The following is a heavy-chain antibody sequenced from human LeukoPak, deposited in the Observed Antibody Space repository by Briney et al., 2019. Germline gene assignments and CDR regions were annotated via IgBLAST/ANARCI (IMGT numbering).Heavy chain of an antibody. Sequence: GASVKVSCKASGGTFSSYAISWVRQATGQGLEWMGGIIPIFGTANYAQKFQGRVTITADESTSTAYMELSSLRSEDTAVYYCARALRTVTPWARSYYFDYWGQGTLVTVSS. CDR2: IIPIFGTA. CDR1: GGTFSSYA. D-gene: IGHD4-17*01. J-gene: IGHJ4*02. CDR3: ARALRTVTPWARSYYFDY. V-gene: IGHV1-69*13.